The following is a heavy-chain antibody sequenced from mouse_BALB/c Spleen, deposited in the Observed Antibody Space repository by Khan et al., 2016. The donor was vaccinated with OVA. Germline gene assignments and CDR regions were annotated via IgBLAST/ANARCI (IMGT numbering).Heavy chain of an antibody. D-gene: IGHD2-10*01. CDR1: GFSLSRYN. CDR3: ARQPYYHYYVMDY. V-gene: IGHV2-6-4*01. Sequence: QVQLKQSGPGPVAPSQSLSITCTVSGFSLSRYNIHWIRQPPGKGLEWLVVIWSDGSTASNSALKSRLSISKDNSKSQVFLKMNSLQTDDTAMYYCARQPYYHYYVMDYWGQGTSVTVSS. CDR2: IWSDGST. J-gene: IGHJ4*01.